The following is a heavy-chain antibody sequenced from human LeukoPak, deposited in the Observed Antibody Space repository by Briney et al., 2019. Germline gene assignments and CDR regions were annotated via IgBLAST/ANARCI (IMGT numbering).Heavy chain of an antibody. D-gene: IGHD3-10*01. J-gene: IGHJ5*02. CDR1: GGSFCGCY. CDR3: ARRILGWFGELLIVGWFDP. V-gene: IGHV4-34*01. Sequence: SETLSLTCAVYGGSFCGCYWSWIRRPPGKGLEWIGEINHSGSTNYNPSLKSRVTISVDTSKNQFSLKLSSVTAADTAVYYCARRILGWFGELLIVGWFDPWGQGTLVTVSS. CDR2: INHSGST.